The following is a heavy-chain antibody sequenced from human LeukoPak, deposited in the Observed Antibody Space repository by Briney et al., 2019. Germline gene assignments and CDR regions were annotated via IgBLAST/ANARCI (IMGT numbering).Heavy chain of an antibody. Sequence: GGSLRLSCAASGFTFSSYGMSWVRQAPGKGLEWVSAISGSGGSTYYADSVKGRLTISRDNSKNTLYLQMNSLRAEDTAVYYCAKSRITMIVVVINDEYYFDYWGQGTLVTVSS. D-gene: IGHD3-22*01. J-gene: IGHJ4*02. CDR1: GFTFSSYG. CDR3: AKSRITMIVVVINDEYYFDY. V-gene: IGHV3-23*01. CDR2: ISGSGGST.